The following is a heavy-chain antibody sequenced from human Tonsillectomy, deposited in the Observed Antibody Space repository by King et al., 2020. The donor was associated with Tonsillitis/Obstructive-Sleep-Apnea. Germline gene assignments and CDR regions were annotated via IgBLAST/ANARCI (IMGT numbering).Heavy chain of an antibody. Sequence: VQLVESGAEVKKPGASVKVSCKASGYTFTGYYMHWVRQAPGQGLEWMGRINPNSGGTNYAQKFQGRVTMTRDTSISTAYMELSRLRSDDTAVYYCAPNLAAAGTAGSKYWGQGTLVTVSS. CDR1: GYTFTGYY. V-gene: IGHV1-2*06. CDR2: INPNSGGT. CDR3: APNLAAAGTAGSKY. J-gene: IGHJ4*02. D-gene: IGHD6-13*01.